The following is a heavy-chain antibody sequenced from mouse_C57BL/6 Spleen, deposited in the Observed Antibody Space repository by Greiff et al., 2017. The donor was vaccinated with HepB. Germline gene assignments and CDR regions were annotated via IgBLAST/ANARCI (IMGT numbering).Heavy chain of an antibody. V-gene: IGHV5-9*01. CDR1: GFTFSSYT. CDR3: ARGSSYVSWFAY. Sequence: EVQVVESGGGLVKPGGSLKLSCAASGFTFSSYTMSWVRQTPEKRLEWVATISGGGGNTYYPDSVKGRFTISRDNAKNTLYLQMSSLRSEDTALYYCARGSSYVSWFAYWGQGTLVTVSA. CDR2: ISGGGGNT. J-gene: IGHJ3*01. D-gene: IGHD1-1*01.